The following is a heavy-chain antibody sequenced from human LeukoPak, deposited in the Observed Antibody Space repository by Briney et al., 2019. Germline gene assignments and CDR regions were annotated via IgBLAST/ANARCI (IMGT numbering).Heavy chain of an antibody. CDR3: AKLVTGRPSGYMDV. CDR1: GFIFSNYA. D-gene: IGHD6-6*01. V-gene: IGHV3-23*01. J-gene: IGHJ6*03. Sequence: GGSLRLSCAASGFIFSNYAMSWVRQAPGKGLEWVSGISGNGGSTSHADSVKGRFTISRDNSKNTLYVQMNSLRAGDTAVYYCAKLVTGRPSGYMDVWGKGTTVTVSS. CDR2: ISGNGGST.